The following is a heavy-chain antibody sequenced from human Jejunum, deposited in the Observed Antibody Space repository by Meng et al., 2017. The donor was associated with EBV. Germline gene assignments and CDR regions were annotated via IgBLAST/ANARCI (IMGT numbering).Heavy chain of an antibody. CDR2: IKSKTDGGTT. CDR1: GFTFSNAW. V-gene: IGHV3-15*01. Sequence: EAQLVAVGGGLVTPGGWLRLSCAASGFTFSNAWVSWVRQTPGKGQDWVGRIKSKTDGGTTDYAAPVKGRFTISRDDSKNTLYLQMNSLETEDTAVYYCFTDRTASPIDHWGQGTLVNVSS. J-gene: IGHJ4*02. D-gene: IGHD2-2*01. CDR3: FTDRTASPIDH.